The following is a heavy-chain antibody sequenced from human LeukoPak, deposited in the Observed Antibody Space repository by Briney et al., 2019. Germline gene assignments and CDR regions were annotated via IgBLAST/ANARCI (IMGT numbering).Heavy chain of an antibody. V-gene: IGHV3-48*01. Sequence: GGSLRLSCAASGFTFSSHSMNWVRQAPGKGLEWVPYISSSNIIIHYADSVKGRFTISRNDAKNSLYLQMNSLRAEDTAVYYCTKVPRQHDNWFDPWGQGTLVTVSS. J-gene: IGHJ5*02. CDR2: ISSSNIII. CDR3: TKVPRQHDNWFDP. D-gene: IGHD6-13*01. CDR1: GFTFSSHS.